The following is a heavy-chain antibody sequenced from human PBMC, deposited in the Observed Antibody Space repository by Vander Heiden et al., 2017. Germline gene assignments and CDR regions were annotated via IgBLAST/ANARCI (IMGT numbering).Heavy chain of an antibody. CDR1: GFTVSSYS. V-gene: IGHV3-21*01. J-gene: IGHJ4*02. CDR3: ARYEYSSTSIDY. Sequence: EVQLVESVGGLVEPGASLRLSCAAFGFTVSSYSMNWVREAPGKGLEWVSSISSSSSYIYDADSVKGRFTISRENAKNSLYLQMNSLRAEDTAVYYCARYEYSSTSIDYWGQGTLVTVSS. D-gene: IGHD6-6*01. CDR2: ISSSSSYI.